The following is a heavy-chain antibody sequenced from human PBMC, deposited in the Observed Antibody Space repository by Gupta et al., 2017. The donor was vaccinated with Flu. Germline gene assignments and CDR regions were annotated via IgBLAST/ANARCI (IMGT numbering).Heavy chain of an antibody. CDR3: TRGGAPQETAGITMIVVVHPNDY. J-gene: IGHJ4*02. Sequence: GFTFGDYAMSWFRQAPGKGLEWVGFIRSKAYGGTTEYAASVKGRFTISRDDSKSIAYLQMNSLKTEDTAVYYCTRGGAPQETAGITMIVVVHPNDYWGQGTLVTGSS. CDR1: GFTFGDYA. CDR2: IRSKAYGGTT. D-gene: IGHD3-22*01. V-gene: IGHV3-49*03.